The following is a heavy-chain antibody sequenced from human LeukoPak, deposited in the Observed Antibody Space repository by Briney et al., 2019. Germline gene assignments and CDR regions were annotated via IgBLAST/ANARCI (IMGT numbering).Heavy chain of an antibody. V-gene: IGHV3-9*01. CDR2: ISWSSGSI. D-gene: IGHD3-22*01. J-gene: IGHJ4*02. CDR3: ARATSDSSGYPVSDY. CDR1: GFTFDDYA. Sequence: GGSLRLSCAASGFTFDDYAMHWVRQAPGKGLEWVSGISWSSGSIGYADSVQGRFIISRDNAKNSLSLQMNSLRAEGSGIYYCARATSDSSGYPVSDYWGQGTLVTVSS.